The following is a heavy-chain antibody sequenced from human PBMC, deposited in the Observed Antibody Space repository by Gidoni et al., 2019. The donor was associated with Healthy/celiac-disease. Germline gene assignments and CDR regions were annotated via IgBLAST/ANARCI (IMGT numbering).Heavy chain of an antibody. CDR1: GGSFSGYY. CDR3: ARGLIGYCSSTSCYTLDAFDI. V-gene: IGHV4-34*01. J-gene: IGHJ3*02. Sequence: QVQLQQWGAGLLKPSETLSLTCAVYGGSFSGYYWSWIRQPPGKGLEWIGEINHSGSTNYNPSLKSRVTISVDTSKNQFSLKLSSVTAADTAVYYCARGLIGYCSSTSCYTLDAFDIWGQGTMVTVSS. D-gene: IGHD2-2*02. CDR2: INHSGST.